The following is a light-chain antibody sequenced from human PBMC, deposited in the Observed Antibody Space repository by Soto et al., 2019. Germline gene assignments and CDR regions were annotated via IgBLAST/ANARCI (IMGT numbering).Light chain of an antibody. Sequence: DIQMTQSPSTLSASVGDRVIITCRASQYINTWLAWYQQKPGRAPKLLIYSSSSLESGFPSRFSGSGSGLEFTLTISSLQSDDFATYYCQQYQGFPFTFGQGTKLEI. CDR3: QQYQGFPFT. CDR2: SSS. CDR1: QYINTW. V-gene: IGKV1-5*03. J-gene: IGKJ2*01.